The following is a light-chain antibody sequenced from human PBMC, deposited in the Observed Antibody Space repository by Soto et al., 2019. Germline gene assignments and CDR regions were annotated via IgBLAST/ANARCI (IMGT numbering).Light chain of an antibody. CDR1: QSVFSS. V-gene: IGKV3-15*01. CDR3: QQYQNWPA. Sequence: EIVMTQSPATLSVSPGDRATLSCRASQSVFSSLAWYQQKPGQAPRLLIYGAATRATSIPARFSGSGSGTEFTLTISRLQSEDFAVYYCQQYQNWPAFVQGTKVEIK. CDR2: GAA. J-gene: IGKJ1*01.